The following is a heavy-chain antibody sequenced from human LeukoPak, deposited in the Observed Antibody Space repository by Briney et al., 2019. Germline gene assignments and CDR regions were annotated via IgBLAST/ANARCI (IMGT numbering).Heavy chain of an antibody. CDR3: AKDMVDLNYYGSGSCDY. V-gene: IGHV3-48*03. Sequence: PGGSLRLSCAASGFTFSSYEMNWVRQAPGKGLEWVSYISSSGSTIYYADSVKGRFTISRDNAKNSLYLQMNSLRAEDTAVYYCAKDMVDLNYYGSGSCDYWGQGTLVTVSS. CDR1: GFTFSSYE. D-gene: IGHD3-10*01. CDR2: ISSSGSTI. J-gene: IGHJ4*02.